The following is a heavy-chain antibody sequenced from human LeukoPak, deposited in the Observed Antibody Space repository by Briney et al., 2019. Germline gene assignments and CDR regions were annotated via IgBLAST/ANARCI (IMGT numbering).Heavy chain of an antibody. J-gene: IGHJ3*02. D-gene: IGHD3-22*01. V-gene: IGHV1-2*02. CDR2: INPNSGGT. CDR1: GYTFTGYY. Sequence: SVKVSCKASGYTFTGYYMHWVRQAPGQGLEWMGWINPNSGGTNYAQKFQGRVTMTRDTSISTAYMELSRLRSDDTAVYYCARTGSGYYGVHDAFDIWGQGTMVTVSS. CDR3: ARTGSGYYGVHDAFDI.